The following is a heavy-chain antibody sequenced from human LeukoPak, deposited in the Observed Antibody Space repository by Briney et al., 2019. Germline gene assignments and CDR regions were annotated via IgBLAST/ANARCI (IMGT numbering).Heavy chain of an antibody. D-gene: IGHD5-18*01. Sequence: ASVKVSCKASGGTFSSYAISWVRQAPGQGLEWMGGIIPIFGTANYAQKFQGRVTITADESTSTAYMELSSLRSEDTAVYYCARSIPRGYSYGNKYYFDYWGQGTLVTVSS. CDR1: GGTFSSYA. V-gene: IGHV1-69*13. J-gene: IGHJ4*02. CDR2: IIPIFGTA. CDR3: ARSIPRGYSYGNKYYFDY.